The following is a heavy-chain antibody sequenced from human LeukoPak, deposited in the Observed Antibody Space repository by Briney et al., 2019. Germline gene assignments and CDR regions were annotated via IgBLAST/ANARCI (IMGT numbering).Heavy chain of an antibody. J-gene: IGHJ4*02. V-gene: IGHV1-2*02. CDR3: ARALVVPAAYDY. Sequence: ASVKVSCKASGYTFTGYYMHWVRQAPGQGLEWMGWINPNSGGTNYAQKFQGRVTMTRDASISTAYMELSRLRSDDTAVYYCARALVVPAAYDYWGQGTLVTVSS. CDR2: INPNSGGT. D-gene: IGHD2-2*01. CDR1: GYTFTGYY.